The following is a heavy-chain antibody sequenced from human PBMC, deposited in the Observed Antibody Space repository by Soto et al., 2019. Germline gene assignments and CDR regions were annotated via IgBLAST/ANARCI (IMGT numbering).Heavy chain of an antibody. Sequence: QVQLVQSGAEVKKPGASVKVSCKASGYTFTSYGITWVRQAPGQGLEGMGWISAYNGNTNYAQTLQGRVTMTTDTPTSTAYMELSSVRSDGTAVYSCARDPPPMDVWGQGTTVTVSS. CDR3: ARDPPPMDV. CDR2: ISAYNGNT. V-gene: IGHV1-18*01. CDR1: GYTFTSYG. J-gene: IGHJ6*02.